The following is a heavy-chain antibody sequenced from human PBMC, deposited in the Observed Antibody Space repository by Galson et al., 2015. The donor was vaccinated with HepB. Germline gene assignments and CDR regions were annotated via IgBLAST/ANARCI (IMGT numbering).Heavy chain of an antibody. J-gene: IGHJ4*02. V-gene: IGHV4-39*07. Sequence: EILSLTCTVSGGSISSSSYYWGWIRQPPGKGLEGIGSFYYTGNTYHNPSLKSRVTISGDTSKNQFSLKLSAVTAADTAVYYCARVHNPASTVDLIDYWGQGTLVTVSS. CDR1: GGSISSSSYY. CDR3: ARVHNPASTVDLIDY. CDR2: FYYTGNT. D-gene: IGHD1-1*01.